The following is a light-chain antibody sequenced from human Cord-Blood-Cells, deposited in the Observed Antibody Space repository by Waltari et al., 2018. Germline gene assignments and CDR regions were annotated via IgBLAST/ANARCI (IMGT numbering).Light chain of an antibody. Sequence: SPLSLPVTPGEPASISCRSSQSLLHSNGYNYLDWYLQKPGQSPQLLIYLGSNRASGVPDRFSGSGSGTDFTLKISRVEAEDVGVYYCMQALQTRYSFGQGTKLEI. V-gene: IGKV2-28*01. CDR1: QSLLHSNGYNY. CDR3: MQALQTRYS. CDR2: LGS. J-gene: IGKJ2*03.